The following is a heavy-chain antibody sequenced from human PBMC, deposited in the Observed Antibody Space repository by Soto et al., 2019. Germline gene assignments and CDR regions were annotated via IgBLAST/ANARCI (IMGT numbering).Heavy chain of an antibody. CDR1: GGTFSSYT. CDR2: IIPILGIA. Sequence: SVKVSCKASGGTFSSYTISWVRHAPGQGLEWMGRIIPILGIANYAQKFQGRVTITADKSTSTAYMELSSLRSEDTAVYYCASAPPNCSGGSCYNDAYDIWGQGTMVTVS. CDR3: ASAPPNCSGGSCYNDAYDI. D-gene: IGHD2-15*01. J-gene: IGHJ3*02. V-gene: IGHV1-69*02.